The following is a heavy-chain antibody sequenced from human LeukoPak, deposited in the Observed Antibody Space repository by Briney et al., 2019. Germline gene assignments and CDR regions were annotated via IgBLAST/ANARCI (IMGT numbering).Heavy chain of an antibody. Sequence: GGSPRLSCAASGFTFSSYAMHWVRQAPGKGLEWVAVISYDGSNKYYADSVKGRFTISRDNSKNTLYLQMNSLRAEDTAVYYCARDSNSSSWYFDYWGQGTLVTVSS. J-gene: IGHJ4*02. CDR3: ARDSNSSSWYFDY. V-gene: IGHV3-30*04. CDR1: GFTFSSYA. D-gene: IGHD6-13*01. CDR2: ISYDGSNK.